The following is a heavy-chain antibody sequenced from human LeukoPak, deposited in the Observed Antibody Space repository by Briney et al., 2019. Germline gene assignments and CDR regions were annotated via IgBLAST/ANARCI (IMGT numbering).Heavy chain of an antibody. Sequence: GGSLRLSCAASGFTFTSYAMSWVRQAPGKGLEWVSAISDSAYSTFYADSVKGRFAVSRDDSQNTLYLQMNSLRAEDTAVYYCAKDYPALGYCTSTTCSFFDSWGQGILVTVSS. CDR3: AKDYPALGYCTSTTCSFFDS. CDR2: ISDSAYST. D-gene: IGHD2-2*01. CDR1: GFTFTSYA. V-gene: IGHV3-23*01. J-gene: IGHJ4*02.